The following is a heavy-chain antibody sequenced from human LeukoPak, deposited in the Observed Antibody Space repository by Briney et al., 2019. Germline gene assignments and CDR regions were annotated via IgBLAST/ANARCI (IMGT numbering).Heavy chain of an antibody. J-gene: IGHJ3*02. CDR3: ARDLPGNQPLLDHAFDI. CDR1: GGSISSSSYY. Sequence: SETLSLTCTVSGGSISSSSYYWGWIRQPPGKGLEWIGSIYYSGSTYYNPSLKSRVTISVDTSKNQFSLKLSSVTAADTAVYYCARDLPGNQPLLDHAFDIWGQGTMVTVSS. V-gene: IGHV4-39*07. D-gene: IGHD2-2*02. CDR2: IYYSGST.